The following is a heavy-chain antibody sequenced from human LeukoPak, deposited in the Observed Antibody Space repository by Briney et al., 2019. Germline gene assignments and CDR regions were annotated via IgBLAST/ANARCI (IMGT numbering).Heavy chain of an antibody. J-gene: IGHJ2*01. CDR2: IGTAGEI. CDR1: GFTFSSYA. Sequence: GGSLRLPCAASGFTFSSYAMSWVRQAPGKGLEWVSGIGTAGEIYYPGSVKGRFTISRENAKNSLYLQMNSLRAGDTAVYYCARAAYSSTWYSRYFDLWGRGTLVTVSS. V-gene: IGHV3-13*01. CDR3: ARAAYSSTWYSRYFDL. D-gene: IGHD6-13*01.